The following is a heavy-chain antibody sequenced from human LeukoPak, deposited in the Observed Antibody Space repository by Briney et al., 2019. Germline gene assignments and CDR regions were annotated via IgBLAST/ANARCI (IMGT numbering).Heavy chain of an antibody. CDR2: ISYDGSNK. V-gene: IGHV3-30*18. CDR1: GFTFSSYG. Sequence: GGSLRHSCAASGFTFSSYGMHWGCEAPGKGLEWVAVISYDGSNKYYADSVKGRFTISRDNSKNTLYLQMNSLRAEDTAVYYCAKEAIYYDFWSGYYTRYLTDYYHYGMDVWGQGTTVTVSS. D-gene: IGHD3-3*01. J-gene: IGHJ6*02. CDR3: AKEAIYYDFWSGYYTRYLTDYYHYGMDV.